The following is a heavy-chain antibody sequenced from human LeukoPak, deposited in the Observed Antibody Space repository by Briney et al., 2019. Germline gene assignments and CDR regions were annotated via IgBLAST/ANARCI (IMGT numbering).Heavy chain of an antibody. CDR3: ARDLDTTVTMKGMDV. V-gene: IGHV4-59*12. D-gene: IGHD4-17*01. CDR2: IYHSGST. CDR1: GGSISSYY. J-gene: IGHJ6*04. Sequence: SETLSLTCTVSGGSISSYYWSWIRQPAGKGLEWIGSIYHSGSTYYNPSLKSRVTISVDTSKNQFSLKLSSVTAADTAVYYCARDLDTTVTMKGMDVWGKGTTVTVSS.